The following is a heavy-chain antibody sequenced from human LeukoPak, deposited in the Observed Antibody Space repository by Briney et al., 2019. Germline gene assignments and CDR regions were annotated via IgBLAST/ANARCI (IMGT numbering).Heavy chain of an antibody. J-gene: IGHJ6*04. CDR1: GFTFSSYA. Sequence: GGSLRLSCAASGFTFSSYAMSWVCQAPGKGLEWVSAISGSGGSTYYADSVKGRFTISRDNSKNTLYLQMNSLRAEDTAVYYCAKAAIKYYYDSSGYYPVWGKGTTVTVSS. V-gene: IGHV3-23*01. D-gene: IGHD3-22*01. CDR3: AKAAIKYYYDSSGYYPV. CDR2: ISGSGGST.